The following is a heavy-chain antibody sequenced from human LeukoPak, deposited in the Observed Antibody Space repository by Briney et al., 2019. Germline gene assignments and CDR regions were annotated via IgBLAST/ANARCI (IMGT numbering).Heavy chain of an antibody. CDR3: ARHDSSGPYNAFDI. CDR2: IYYSGST. Sequence: SETLSLTCTVSGGSISSSSYYWGWIRQPPGKGLEWIGSIYYSGSTNYNPSLKSRVTISVDTSKNQFSLKLSSVTAAETAVYYCARHDSSGPYNAFDIWGQGTMVTVSS. V-gene: IGHV4-39*01. D-gene: IGHD3-22*01. J-gene: IGHJ3*02. CDR1: GGSISSSSYY.